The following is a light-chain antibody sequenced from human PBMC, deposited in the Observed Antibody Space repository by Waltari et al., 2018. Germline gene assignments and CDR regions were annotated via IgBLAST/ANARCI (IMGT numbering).Light chain of an antibody. CDR1: PSVRTV. Sequence: EICFTQSPSTLFFSSGEEATLSCRASPSVRTVLAWYQQQPGQAPRLLIYETSYRATGIPDRFSGSGSGTDFSLTISRLEPEDFAVYYCQQHVRLPATFGQGTKVEIK. CDR2: ETS. V-gene: IGKV3-20*01. J-gene: IGKJ1*01. CDR3: QQHVRLPAT.